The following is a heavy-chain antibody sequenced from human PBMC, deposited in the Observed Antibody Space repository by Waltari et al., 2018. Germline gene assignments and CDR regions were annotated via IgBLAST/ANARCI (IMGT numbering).Heavy chain of an antibody. V-gene: IGHV1-69*10. CDR3: ARDGGSWNYYYYYYMDV. J-gene: IGHJ6*03. CDR2: IIPILGIA. CDR1: GGTFSSYA. Sequence: QVQLVQSGAEVKKPGSSVKVSCKASGGTFSSYAISWVRQAPGQGLEWMGGIIPILGIANYAQKFQGRVTITADKSTSTAYMELSSLRSEDTAVYYCARDGGSWNYYYYYYMDVWGKGTTVTVSS. D-gene: IGHD3-10*01.